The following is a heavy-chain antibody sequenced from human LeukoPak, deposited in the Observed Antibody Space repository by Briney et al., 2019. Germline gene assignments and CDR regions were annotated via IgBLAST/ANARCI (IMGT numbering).Heavy chain of an antibody. V-gene: IGHV4-34*01. CDR1: GGSFSGYY. CDR2: INHSGST. D-gene: IGHD2-15*01. J-gene: IGHJ4*02. Sequence: SETLSLTCAVYGGSFSGYYWNWIRQPPGKGLEWIGEINHSGSTNYNPSLKSRVTISVDTSKNQFSLKLSSVTAADTAVYYCARGGQLVYCSGGSCYSLDSWGQGTLVTVSS. CDR3: ARGGQLVYCSGGSCYSLDS.